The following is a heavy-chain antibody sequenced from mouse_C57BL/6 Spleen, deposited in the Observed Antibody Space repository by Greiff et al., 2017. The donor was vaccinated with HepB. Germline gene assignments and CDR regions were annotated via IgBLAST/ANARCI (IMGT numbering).Heavy chain of an antibody. CDR3: ARGGNYYGSSYGFAY. CDR2: IDPSDSET. Sequence: QVQLQQPGAELVRPGSSVKLSCKASGYTFTSYWMHWVKQRPIQGLEWIGNIDPSDSETHYNQKFKYKATLTVDKSSSTAYMQLSSLTSEDSAVYYCARGGNYYGSSYGFAYWGQGTLVTVSA. CDR1: GYTFTSYW. V-gene: IGHV1-52*01. D-gene: IGHD1-1*01. J-gene: IGHJ3*01.